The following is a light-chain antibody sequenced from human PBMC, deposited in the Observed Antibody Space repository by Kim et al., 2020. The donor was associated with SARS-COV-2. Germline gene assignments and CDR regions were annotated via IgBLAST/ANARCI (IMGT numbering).Light chain of an antibody. V-gene: IGLV10-54*01. J-gene: IGLJ3*02. CDR3: SAWDNSLLGWV. Sequence: QAGLTQPPSVSKGLGQTATLTCTGNSYNVAFQGASWLQQHQGHPPKLLSYRTNNRPSGISERFSASRSGNTSSLTITGLQPEDKADYYCSAWDNSLLGWVFGGGTQLTVL. CDR2: RTN. CDR1: SYNVAFQG.